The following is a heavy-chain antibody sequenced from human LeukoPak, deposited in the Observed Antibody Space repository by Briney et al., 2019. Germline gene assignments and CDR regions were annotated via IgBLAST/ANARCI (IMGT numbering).Heavy chain of an antibody. CDR2: IGRSSSPI. J-gene: IGHJ5*02. D-gene: IGHD3-3*01. Sequence: PGGSLRPSCAASGFTFSDYYMSWIRQAPGKGLEWVSYIGRSSSPIYYADSVKGRFTISRDDAKNSLYLQMNSLRAEDTAVYYCARERPDFWSGYHTEPPDLWGQGTLVTVSS. CDR1: GFTFSDYY. V-gene: IGHV3-11*04. CDR3: ARERPDFWSGYHTEPPDL.